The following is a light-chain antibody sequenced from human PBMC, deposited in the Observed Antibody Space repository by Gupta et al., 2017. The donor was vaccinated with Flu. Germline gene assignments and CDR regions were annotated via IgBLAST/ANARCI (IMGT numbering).Light chain of an antibody. CDR1: QSVSSSY. CDR3: QQYDRWPNT. CDR2: GAS. J-gene: IGKJ2*01. Sequence: VLPQSPGTLSLSPGERATLSCRASQSVSSSYLAWYQQKPGQAPRLLIYGASSRATGIPDRFSGSGSGTDFTLTISRLQPEDFAVYYCQQYDRWPNTFGQGTKLEIK. V-gene: IGKV3-20*01.